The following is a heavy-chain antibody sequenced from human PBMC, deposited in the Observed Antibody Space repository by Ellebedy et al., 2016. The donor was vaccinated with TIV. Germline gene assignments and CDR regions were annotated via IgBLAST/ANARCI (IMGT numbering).Heavy chain of an antibody. CDR1: GFTFSNYA. V-gene: IGHV3-23*01. CDR2: ISGNGEYT. CDR3: AKETVVRQDWFDP. J-gene: IGHJ5*02. Sequence: GESLKISCAASGFTFSNYAMSWVRRSPGKGLDWVSLISGNGEYTYYADSVKGRFTISRDNSKNTLHLQMNSLRAEDTAVYYCAKETVVRQDWFDPWGQGTLVTVSS. D-gene: IGHD4-23*01.